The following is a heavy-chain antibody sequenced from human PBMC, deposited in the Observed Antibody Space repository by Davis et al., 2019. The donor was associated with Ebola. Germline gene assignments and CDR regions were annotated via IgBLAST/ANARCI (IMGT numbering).Heavy chain of an antibody. CDR1: GFTFSGSA. CDR2: IRSKANSYAT. Sequence: GGSLRLSCAASGFTFSGSAMHWVRQASGKGLEWVGRIRSKANSYATAYAASVKGRFTITRDDSKNTAYLQMNSLRAEDTAVYYCAKGPGYFDWYPDYWGQGTLVTVSS. V-gene: IGHV3-73*01. J-gene: IGHJ4*02. CDR3: AKGPGYFDWYPDY. D-gene: IGHD3-9*01.